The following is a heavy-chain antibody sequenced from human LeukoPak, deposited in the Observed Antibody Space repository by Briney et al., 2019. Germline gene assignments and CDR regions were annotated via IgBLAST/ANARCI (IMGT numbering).Heavy chain of an antibody. J-gene: IGHJ4*02. CDR3: AKDNVAAAGKYFDY. CDR1: GFTFSSYG. Sequence: GGSLRLSCAASGFTFSSYGMHWVRQAPGRGLEWVALISYDGSNKYFADSVKGRFTISRDNSKNTLYLQMHSLRAEDTAVYYCAKDNVAAAGKYFDYWGQGTLVTVSS. V-gene: IGHV3-30*18. CDR2: ISYDGSNK. D-gene: IGHD6-13*01.